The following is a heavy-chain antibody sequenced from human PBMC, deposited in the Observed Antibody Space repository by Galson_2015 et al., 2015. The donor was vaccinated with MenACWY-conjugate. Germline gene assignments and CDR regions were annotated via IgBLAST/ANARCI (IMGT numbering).Heavy chain of an antibody. CDR2: MSYDGSNI. D-gene: IGHD6-6*01. CDR1: GFTFSSYP. Sequence: SLRLSCAASGFTFSSYPMHWVRQAPGKGLEWVAVMSYDGSNIYYADSVKGRFTISRDNSKNTLYLQMDSLRAEDTAVYYCARGRGRPLAHAFEIWGQGTMVTVSS. J-gene: IGHJ3*02. CDR3: ARGRGRPLAHAFEI. V-gene: IGHV3-30*01.